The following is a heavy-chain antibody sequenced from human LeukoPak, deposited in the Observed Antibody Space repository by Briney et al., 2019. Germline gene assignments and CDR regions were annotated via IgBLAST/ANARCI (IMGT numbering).Heavy chain of an antibody. CDR1: GFTFSNYN. D-gene: IGHD1-14*01. J-gene: IGHJ5*01. Sequence: GGSLRLSCGASGFTFSNYNMNWVRRAPGEGLEWVSSINSRSTYIFYADSVMGRFTISRDNAKNSLFLQMNSLRAEDTAVYYCARDETNGFDSWGQGTLVTVSS. CDR2: INSRSTYI. V-gene: IGHV3-21*01. CDR3: ARDETNGFDS.